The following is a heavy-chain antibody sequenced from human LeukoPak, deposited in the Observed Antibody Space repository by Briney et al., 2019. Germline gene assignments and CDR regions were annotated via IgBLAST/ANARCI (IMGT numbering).Heavy chain of an antibody. CDR3: ARDHCSGGSCYSD. CDR2: ISSSGSTI. D-gene: IGHD2-15*01. J-gene: IGHJ4*02. CDR1: GFTFSDYY. Sequence: GGPLRLSCAASGFTFSDYYMSWLRQAPGKGLEWVSYISSSGSTIYYADSVKGRFTISRDNAKNSLYLQMNSLRAEDTAVYYCARDHCSGGSCYSDWGQGTLVTVSS. V-gene: IGHV3-11*01.